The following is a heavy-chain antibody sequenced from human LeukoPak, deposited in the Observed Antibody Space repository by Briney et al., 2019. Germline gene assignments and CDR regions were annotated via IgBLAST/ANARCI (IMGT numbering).Heavy chain of an antibody. D-gene: IGHD6-13*01. CDR2: ISAYNGNT. J-gene: IGHJ5*02. CDR1: GYTFTSYG. CDR3: ARDGGGYSSSWYELDWFDP. V-gene: IGHV1-18*01. Sequence: ASVKVSCKASGYTFTSYGISWVRQAPGQGLEWMGWISAYNGNTNYAQKLQGRVTMTTDTSTSTAYMELRILRADDTAVYYCARDGGGYSSSWYELDWFDPWGQGTLVTVSS.